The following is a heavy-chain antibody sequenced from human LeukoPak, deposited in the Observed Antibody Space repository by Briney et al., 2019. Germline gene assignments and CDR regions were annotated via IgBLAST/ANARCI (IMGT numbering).Heavy chain of an antibody. D-gene: IGHD3-22*01. CDR3: ARAKLYYYDSSGYGNWFDP. CDR2: ISAYNGNT. Sequence: ASVKVSCKASGYTFTSYGISWVRQAPGQGLEWMGWISAYNGNTNYAQKLQGRVTMTTDTSTSTAYMELRSLRSDDTAVYYCARAKLYYYDSSGYGNWFDPWGQGTLVTVSS. CDR1: GYTFTSYG. V-gene: IGHV1-18*01. J-gene: IGHJ5*02.